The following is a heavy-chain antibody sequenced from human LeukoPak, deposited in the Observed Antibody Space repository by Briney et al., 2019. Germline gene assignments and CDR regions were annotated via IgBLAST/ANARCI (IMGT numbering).Heavy chain of an antibody. V-gene: IGHV4-61*01. Sequence: SETLSLTCTVSGGSISSSSDYWSWIRQSPGKGLEWIGYFSYSGSTHYSPSLTSRVAISVDTSRNQLSLKLRSVTAADTAIYYCARDGRSGYEDLWGPGTLVTVSS. J-gene: IGHJ5*02. D-gene: IGHD2-15*01. CDR1: GGSISSSSDY. CDR3: ARDGRSGYEDL. CDR2: FSYSGST.